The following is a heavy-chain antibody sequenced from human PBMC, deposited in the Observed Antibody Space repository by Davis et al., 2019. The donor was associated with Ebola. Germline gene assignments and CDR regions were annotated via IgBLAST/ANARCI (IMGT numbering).Heavy chain of an antibody. CDR1: GFTFSGSA. J-gene: IGHJ6*02. CDR2: IRSKANSYAT. V-gene: IGHV3-73*01. CDR3: ARGILLWFREGYYYGMDV. Sequence: GESLKISCAASGFTFSGSAMHWVRQASGKGLEWVGRIRSKANSYATAYAASVKGRFTISRDNSKNTLYLQMSSLRSEDTAVYYCARGILLWFREGYYYGMDVWGQGTTVTVSS. D-gene: IGHD3-10*01.